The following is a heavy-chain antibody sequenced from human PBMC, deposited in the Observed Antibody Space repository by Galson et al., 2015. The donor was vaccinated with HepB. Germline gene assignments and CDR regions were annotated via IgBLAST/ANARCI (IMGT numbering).Heavy chain of an antibody. Sequence: SLRLSCAASGFTFSSYAMHWVRQAPGKGLEWVAVISYDGSNKYYADSVKGRFTISRDNSKNTLYLQMNSLRAEDTAVYYCARDYASSWYFDSWGQGTLVAVSS. J-gene: IGHJ4*02. CDR2: ISYDGSNK. D-gene: IGHD6-13*01. CDR1: GFTFSSYA. V-gene: IGHV3-30*04. CDR3: ARDYASSWYFDS.